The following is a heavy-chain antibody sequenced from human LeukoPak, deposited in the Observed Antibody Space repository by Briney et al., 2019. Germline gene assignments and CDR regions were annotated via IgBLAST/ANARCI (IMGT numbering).Heavy chain of an antibody. Sequence: PSETLSLTCTVSGGSISSGSYYWSWIRQPAGKGLEWIGRIYTSGSTNYNPSLKSRVTISVDTSKNQFSLKLSSVTAADTAVYYCARDGVDTAMVMFRGAFDIWGQGTMVTVSS. V-gene: IGHV4-61*02. CDR2: IYTSGST. CDR1: GGSISSGSYY. CDR3: ARDGVDTAMVMFRGAFDI. J-gene: IGHJ3*02. D-gene: IGHD5-18*01.